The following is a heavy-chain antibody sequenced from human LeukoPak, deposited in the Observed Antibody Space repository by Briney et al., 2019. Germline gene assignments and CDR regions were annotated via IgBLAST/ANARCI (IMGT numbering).Heavy chain of an antibody. D-gene: IGHD6-13*01. CDR1: GFIFSNFA. CDR3: VKAHSSSWYYFEY. Sequence: GGSLRLSCSASGFIFSNFAMHWVRQAPGTGLEYVSALSSNGGRTYYADSVKGRFTISRDNSKDTVYLQMSSLRAEDTAVYYCVKAHSSSWYYFEYWGQGTLVTVSS. J-gene: IGHJ4*02. CDR2: LSSNGGRT. V-gene: IGHV3-64D*06.